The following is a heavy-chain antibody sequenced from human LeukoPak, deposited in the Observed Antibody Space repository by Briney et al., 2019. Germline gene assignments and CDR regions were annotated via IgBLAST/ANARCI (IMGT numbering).Heavy chain of an antibody. Sequence: SETLSLTCTVSGGSINAYYWTWIRQPAGEGLEWIWRIHTSGSTYYNPSLKGRALMTLDKPNNQFSLELKSLTAADTAVYYCARYDSTWDNFDYWGQGTLVTVSS. V-gene: IGHV4-4*07. J-gene: IGHJ4*02. CDR3: ARYDSTWDNFDY. CDR1: GGSINAYY. D-gene: IGHD3-22*01. CDR2: IHTSGST.